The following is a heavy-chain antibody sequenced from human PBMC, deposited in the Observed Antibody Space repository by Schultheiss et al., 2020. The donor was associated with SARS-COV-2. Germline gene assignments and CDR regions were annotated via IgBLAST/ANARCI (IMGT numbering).Heavy chain of an antibody. CDR1: GFTFSSYG. D-gene: IGHD5-24*01. CDR3: ARDKRVGYTDYYYGMDV. J-gene: IGHJ6*02. CDR2: ISGNGGST. V-gene: IGHV3-23*01. Sequence: GGSLRLSCAASGFTFSSYGMSWVRQALEKGLEWVSGISGNGGSTYYADSVKGRFTISRDNSKNSLYLQMNSLRAEDTAVYYCARDKRVGYTDYYYGMDVWGQGTTVTVSS.